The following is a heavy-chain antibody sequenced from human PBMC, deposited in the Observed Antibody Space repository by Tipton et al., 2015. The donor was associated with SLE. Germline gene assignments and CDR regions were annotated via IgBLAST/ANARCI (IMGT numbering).Heavy chain of an antibody. CDR2: INPNSGDA. Sequence: QVQLVQSGAEVKKPGASLKVSCKASGYTFTGYYLHWVRQAPGQGLQWMGWINPNSGDAKYAPKFQGRVTMTRDASISTAYMELNRLTSDDTAVYYCARQTSWYFDLWGRGTLVTVSS. CDR3: ARQTSWYFDL. J-gene: IGHJ2*01. CDR1: GYTFTGYY. V-gene: IGHV1-2*02.